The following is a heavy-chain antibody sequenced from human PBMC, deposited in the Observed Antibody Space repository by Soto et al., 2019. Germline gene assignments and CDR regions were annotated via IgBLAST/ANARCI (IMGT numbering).Heavy chain of an antibody. J-gene: IGHJ6*02. CDR1: GGSISSYY. Sequence: KTSETLSLTCTVSGGSISSYYWSWIRQPPGKGLEWIGYIYYSGSTNYNPSRKSRVTISVDTSKNQFSLKLSSVTAADTAVYYCASTSGSYYGYYYYGMDVWGQGTTVTVSS. CDR3: ASTSGSYYGYYYYGMDV. V-gene: IGHV4-59*01. D-gene: IGHD1-26*01. CDR2: IYYSGST.